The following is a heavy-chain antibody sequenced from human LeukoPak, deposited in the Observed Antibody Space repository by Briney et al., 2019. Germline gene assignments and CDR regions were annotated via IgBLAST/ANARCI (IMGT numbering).Heavy chain of an antibody. J-gene: IGHJ3*02. CDR3: ARCNSASNTGGPFDI. CDR2: ISNGGDYT. V-gene: IGHV3-11*03. Sequence: GGSLRLSCAASGLRFSDHKMNWIRQAPRKGLEWVSYISNGGDYTNYAGSVKGRFTISRDNAQNSLYLQLNSLRADDTAVYYCARCNSASNTGGPFDIWGQGTMVTVSS. D-gene: IGHD2/OR15-2a*01. CDR1: GLRFSDHK.